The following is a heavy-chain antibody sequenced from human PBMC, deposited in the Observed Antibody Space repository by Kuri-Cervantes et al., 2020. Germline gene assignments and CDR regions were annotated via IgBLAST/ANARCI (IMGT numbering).Heavy chain of an antibody. D-gene: IGHD6-19*01. J-gene: IGHJ1*01. CDR1: GGTFSSYA. Sequence: SVKVSCKASGGTFSSYAISWVRQAPGQGLEWMGGIIPIFGTANYAQKFQGRVTITTDESTSTAYMELSSLRSEDTAVYYCASERSAVAGTKRAEYFQHWGQGTLVAVSS. CDR3: ASERSAVAGTKRAEYFQH. V-gene: IGHV1-69*05. CDR2: IIPIFGTA.